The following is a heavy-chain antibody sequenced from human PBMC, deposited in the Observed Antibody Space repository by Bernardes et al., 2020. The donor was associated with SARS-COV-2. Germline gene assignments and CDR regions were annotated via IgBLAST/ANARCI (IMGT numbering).Heavy chain of an antibody. D-gene: IGHD3-3*01. CDR1: GGSISSYY. Sequence: SETLSLTCTVSGGSISSYYWSWIRQPAGQGLEWIGRIYTSGSTNYNPSLKSRVTMSVDTSKNQFSLKLSSVTAADTAVYYCARDARGFLEWFDAFDIWGQGTMVTVSS. CDR3: ARDARGFLEWFDAFDI. J-gene: IGHJ3*02. CDR2: IYTSGST. V-gene: IGHV4-4*07.